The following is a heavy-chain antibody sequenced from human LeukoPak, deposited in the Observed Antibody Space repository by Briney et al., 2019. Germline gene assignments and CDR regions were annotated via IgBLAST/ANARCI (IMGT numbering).Heavy chain of an antibody. Sequence: GALRLSCAASGFTFSSYWMHWVRQAPGKGLEWVSSISSSSSYIYYADSVKGRFTISRDNAKNSLYLQMNSLRAEDTAVYYCARGDSGDFWSGYYSYFDYWGQGTLVTVSS. CDR2: ISSSSSYI. D-gene: IGHD3-3*01. J-gene: IGHJ4*02. CDR1: GFTFSSYW. CDR3: ARGDSGDFWSGYYSYFDY. V-gene: IGHV3-21*01.